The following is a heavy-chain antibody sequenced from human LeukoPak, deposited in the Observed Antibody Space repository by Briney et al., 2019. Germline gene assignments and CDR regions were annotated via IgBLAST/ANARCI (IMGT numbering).Heavy chain of an antibody. CDR2: IRYDGSYK. Sequence: GGSLRLSCAASNFMFSNYDMNWARQAPGKGLEWVAFIRYDGSYKNSAESVQGRFTISRDNSRNTLYLQMSRLRAEDTAVYYCAKDRGGNFYSNPRRFYYYMDVWGKGTTVTVSS. D-gene: IGHD4-11*01. V-gene: IGHV3-30*02. CDR3: AKDRGGNFYSNPRRFYYYMDV. J-gene: IGHJ6*03. CDR1: NFMFSNYD.